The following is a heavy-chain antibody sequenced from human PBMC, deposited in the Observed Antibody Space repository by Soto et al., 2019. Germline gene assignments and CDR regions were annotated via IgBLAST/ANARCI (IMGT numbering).Heavy chain of an antibody. D-gene: IGHD3-22*01. Sequence: GASLTITCEGSGYSFTSYWNGLVRQIPGKGLEWMRIIYPGDSDTSYSPSFQGQVTISADKSISTAYLQWSTLKASDTAMYYCASCDSSGYYGAFDIWGQVKMVTAS. V-gene: IGHV5-51*01. CDR1: GYSFTSYW. CDR2: IYPGDSDT. CDR3: ASCDSSGYYGAFDI. J-gene: IGHJ3*02.